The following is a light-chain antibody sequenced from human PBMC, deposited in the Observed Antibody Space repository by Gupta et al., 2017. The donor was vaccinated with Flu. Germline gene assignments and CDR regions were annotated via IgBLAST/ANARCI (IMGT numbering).Light chain of an antibody. Sequence: GEEATLSGGASQSVGTKLAGYQQIPGQSPRLLIHGASSRATGVPARFSGSGSGTEFTLTISSLQSEDFAVYDWQQYNEWPLTFGGGTKVEIK. CDR1: QSVGTK. CDR2: GAS. V-gene: IGKV3-15*01. CDR3: QQYNEWPLT. J-gene: IGKJ4*01.